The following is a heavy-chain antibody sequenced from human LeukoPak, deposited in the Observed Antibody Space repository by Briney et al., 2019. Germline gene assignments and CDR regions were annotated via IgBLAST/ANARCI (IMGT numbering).Heavy chain of an antibody. CDR2: IKKDGSEK. Sequence: GGSLRLSCAASGFTFSNYWMSWVRQAPGKGLEWVANIKKDGSEKHYVDSVKGRFTISRDNAKNSVYLQMNSLRAEDTAVYYWARFGTYGRLWGQGTLVTVSS. J-gene: IGHJ4*02. CDR1: GFTFSNYW. CDR3: ARFGTYGRL. V-gene: IGHV3-7*01. D-gene: IGHD3-10*01.